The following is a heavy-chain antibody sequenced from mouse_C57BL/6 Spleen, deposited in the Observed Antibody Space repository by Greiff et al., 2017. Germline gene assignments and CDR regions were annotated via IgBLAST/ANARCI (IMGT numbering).Heavy chain of an antibody. Sequence: VQLQQSVAELVRPGASVKLSCTASGFYIKNTYMHWVKQRPEPGLEWMGRIDPANGNTKYAHKFQGKATITADTSSNTAYLQLSSRTSEDTAIYYCAREWYGSSYGYAYWGQGTLVTGSA. J-gene: IGHJ3*01. CDR1: GFYIKNTY. CDR2: IDPANGNT. D-gene: IGHD1-1*01. CDR3: AREWYGSSYGYAY. V-gene: IGHV14-3*01.